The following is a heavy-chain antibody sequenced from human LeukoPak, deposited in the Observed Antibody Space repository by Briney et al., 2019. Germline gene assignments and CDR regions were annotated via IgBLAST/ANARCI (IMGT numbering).Heavy chain of an antibody. CDR3: ARVRDYGDFAFFFDY. Sequence: GGSLRLSCAASGFTFSSYWMSWLRQAPGKGLEWVANIKQDGSEKYYVDSVKGRFTISRDNAKNSLYLQMNSLRAEDTAVYYCARVRDYGDFAFFFDYWGQGTVVTVSS. D-gene: IGHD4-17*01. CDR1: GFTFSSYW. J-gene: IGHJ4*02. CDR2: IKQDGSEK. V-gene: IGHV3-7*01.